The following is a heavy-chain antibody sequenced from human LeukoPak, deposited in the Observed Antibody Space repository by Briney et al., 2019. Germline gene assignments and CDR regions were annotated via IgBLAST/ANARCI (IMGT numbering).Heavy chain of an antibody. CDR1: AYTFTGYY. J-gene: IGHJ4*02. D-gene: IGHD4-17*01. V-gene: IGHV1-2*02. CDR2: INPNSGGT. CDR3: ASIRYGDYPPGYFDY. Sequence: AAVKVSCKASAYTFTGYYMHWLQQAPGQGLEWLGWINPNSGGTKYAQMFQGSVAMTRDTSVRTIYSDLNSLQSDDTAVYFCASIRYGDYPPGYFDYWGQGTLVTVSS.